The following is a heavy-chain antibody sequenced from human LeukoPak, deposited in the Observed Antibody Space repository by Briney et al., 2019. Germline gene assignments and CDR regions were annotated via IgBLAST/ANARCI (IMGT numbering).Heavy chain of an antibody. D-gene: IGHD4-17*01. J-gene: IGHJ1*01. CDR3: AGGRRGVTTHFQH. CDR1: GGSFSGYY. V-gene: IGHV4-34*01. CDR2: INHSGST. Sequence: SETLSLTCAVYGGSFSGYYWSWIRQPPGKGLEWIGEINHSGSTNYNPSLKSRVTISVDTSKNQFSLKLSSVTAADTAVYYCAGGRRGVTTHFQHWGQGTLVTVSS.